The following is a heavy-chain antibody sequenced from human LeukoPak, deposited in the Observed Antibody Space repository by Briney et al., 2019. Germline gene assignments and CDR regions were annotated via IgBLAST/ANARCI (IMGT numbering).Heavy chain of an antibody. CDR3: ATVARYGSGSPYGMDV. J-gene: IGHJ6*02. D-gene: IGHD3-10*01. CDR2: FDPEDGET. CDR1: GYTLTELS. V-gene: IGHV1-24*01. Sequence: GASVKVPCKVSGYTLTELSMHWVRQAPGKGLEWMGGFDPEDGETIYAQKFQGRVTMTEDTSTDTAYMELSSLRSEDTAVYYCATVARYGSGSPYGMDVWGQGTTVTVSS.